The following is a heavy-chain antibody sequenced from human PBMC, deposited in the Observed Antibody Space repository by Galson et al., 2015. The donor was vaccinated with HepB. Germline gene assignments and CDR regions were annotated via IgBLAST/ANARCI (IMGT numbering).Heavy chain of an antibody. D-gene: IGHD5-18*01. Sequence: QSGAEVKKPGESLKISCKGSGYSFTSYWIGWVRQMPGKGLEWMGIIYPGDSDTRYSPSFQGQVTTSADKSISTAYLQWSSLKASDTAMYYCARHSVDTAMVYPSYYYYYMDVWGKGTTVTVSS. J-gene: IGHJ6*03. CDR3: ARHSVDTAMVYPSYYYYYMDV. CDR1: GYSFTSYW. V-gene: IGHV5-51*01. CDR2: IYPGDSDT.